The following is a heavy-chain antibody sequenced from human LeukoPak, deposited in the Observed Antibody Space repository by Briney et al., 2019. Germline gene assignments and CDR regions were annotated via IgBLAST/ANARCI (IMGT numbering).Heavy chain of an antibody. CDR2: ISYSGST. J-gene: IGHJ5*02. Sequence: SETLSLTCTVSGGSISSYYWSWIRQPPGKGLEWIGYISYSGSTNYNPSLKSRVIISLDTSKNQFSLKLSSVTAADTAVYYCARVNPNWFDPWGQGTLVTVSS. CDR1: GGSISSYY. V-gene: IGHV4-59*01. CDR3: ARVNPNWFDP.